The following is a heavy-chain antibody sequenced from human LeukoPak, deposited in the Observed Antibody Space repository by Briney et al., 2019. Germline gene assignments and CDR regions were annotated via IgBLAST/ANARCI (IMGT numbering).Heavy chain of an antibody. CDR1: GYTFTGYY. CDR3: ARDSRYCSSTSCYTGGDAFDI. Sequence: ASVKVSCKASGYTFTGYYMHWVRQAPGQGLEWMGWINPNSGGTNYAQKFQGRVTMTRDTSISTAYMELSRLRSDDTAVYYCARDSRYCSSTSCYTGGDAFDIWGQGTMVTVSS. D-gene: IGHD2-2*02. CDR2: INPNSGGT. J-gene: IGHJ3*02. V-gene: IGHV1-2*02.